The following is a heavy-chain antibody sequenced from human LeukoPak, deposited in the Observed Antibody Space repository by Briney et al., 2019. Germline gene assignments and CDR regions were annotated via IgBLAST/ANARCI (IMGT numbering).Heavy chain of an antibody. Sequence: GGSRRLSCAASGFTLSSCAMSWVRQAPGKGLEWVSAISGTDGSTHYADSVKCRFTISRDSSNKRLYLQMNSLRAEDTAIYYCAKDVAATISSGGYYFDLWGQGTLVTVSS. CDR3: AKDVAATISSGGYYFDL. CDR1: GFTLSSCA. J-gene: IGHJ4*02. D-gene: IGHD5-12*01. V-gene: IGHV3-23*01. CDR2: ISGTDGST.